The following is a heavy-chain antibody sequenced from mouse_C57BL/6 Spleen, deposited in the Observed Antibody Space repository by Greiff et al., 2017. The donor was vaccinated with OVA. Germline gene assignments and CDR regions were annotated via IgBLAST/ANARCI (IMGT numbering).Heavy chain of an antibody. D-gene: IGHD1-1*01. CDR3: ARKGDYYGSSYVGYFDV. CDR1: GYTFTSYW. V-gene: IGHV1-64*01. CDR2: IHPNSGST. Sequence: VQLQQPGAELVTPGASVPLSCKASGYTFTSYWLHWVKQRPGQGLEWIGMIHPNSGSTNYNEKFKSKATLTVDKSSSTAYMQLSSLTSEDSAVYYCARKGDYYGSSYVGYFDVWGTGTTVTVSS. J-gene: IGHJ1*03.